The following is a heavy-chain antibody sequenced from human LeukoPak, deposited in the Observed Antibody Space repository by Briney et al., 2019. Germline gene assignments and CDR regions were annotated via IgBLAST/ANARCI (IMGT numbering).Heavy chain of an antibody. D-gene: IGHD3-10*01. J-gene: IGHJ4*02. Sequence: ASVKVSCKASGYTFTGYYMHWVRQAPGQGLEWMGRINPNSGDTNYAQKFQGRVTMTRDTSISTAYMELSRLRSDDTAVYYCARDLDYYGSGSYGDWGQGTLVTVSS. CDR3: ARDLDYYGSGSYGD. CDR1: GYTFTGYY. V-gene: IGHV1-2*06. CDR2: INPNSGDT.